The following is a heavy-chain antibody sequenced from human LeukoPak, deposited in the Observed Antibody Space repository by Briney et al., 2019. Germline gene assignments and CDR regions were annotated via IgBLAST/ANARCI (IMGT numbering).Heavy chain of an antibody. CDR1: GFTFSSYA. V-gene: IGHV3-23*01. J-gene: IGHJ6*02. Sequence: SGGSLRLSCAASGFTFSSYAMSWVRQAPGKGLEWVSAISGSGGSTYYADSVKGRFTISRDNSKNTLYLQMNSLRAEDTAVYYCASLSLGYCSSTSCLNLNDYYYYGMDVWGQGTTVTVSS. CDR2: ISGSGGST. CDR3: ASLSLGYCSSTSCLNLNDYYYYGMDV. D-gene: IGHD2-2*01.